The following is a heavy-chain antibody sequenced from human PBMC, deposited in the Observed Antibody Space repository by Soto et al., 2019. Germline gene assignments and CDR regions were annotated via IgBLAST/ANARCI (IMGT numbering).Heavy chain of an antibody. CDR2: IYPGDSDI. CDR1: GYSFNRYW. CDR3: AKYRSGWNSFDY. V-gene: IGHV5-51*01. J-gene: IGHJ4*02. D-gene: IGHD6-19*01. Sequence: GASLKISCKGSGYSFNRYWIGWVRQMPGKGLEWMGIIYPGDSDIRYSPSFQGQVTISADKSISTAYLQWSSLKASDTAMYDGAKYRSGWNSFDYWGQGTLVTVDS.